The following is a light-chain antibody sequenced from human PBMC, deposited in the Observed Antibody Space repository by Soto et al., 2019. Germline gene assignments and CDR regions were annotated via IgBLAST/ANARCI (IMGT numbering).Light chain of an antibody. Sequence: EVVLTQSPATLSLSPGERATLSCRASQSVGNFLAWYQQKPAQPPRPLVYDASHRATGIPARFSGSGSGTDFTLTISSLEPEDFAVYSCHERTNWLFSFGPGTKVDIK. CDR3: HERTNWLFS. CDR1: QSVGNF. V-gene: IGKV3-11*01. CDR2: DAS. J-gene: IGKJ3*01.